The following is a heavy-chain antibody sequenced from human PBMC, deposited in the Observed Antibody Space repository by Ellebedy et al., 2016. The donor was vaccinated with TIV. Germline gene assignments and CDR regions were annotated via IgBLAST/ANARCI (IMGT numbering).Heavy chain of an antibody. J-gene: IGHJ4*02. CDR2: IYYSGST. D-gene: IGHD1-26*01. V-gene: IGHV4-59*08. CDR3: ARIDSGSFLFDY. Sequence: MPSETLSLTCTVSGGSISSYYWSWIRQPPGKGLEWIGYIYYSGSTNYNPSLKSRVIISVDTSKNQFSLKLSSVTAADTAVYYCARIDSGSFLFDYWGQGTLVTVSS. CDR1: GGSISSYY.